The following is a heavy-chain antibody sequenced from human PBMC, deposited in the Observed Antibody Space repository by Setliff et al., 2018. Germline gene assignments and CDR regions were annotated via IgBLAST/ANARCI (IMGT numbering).Heavy chain of an antibody. Sequence: GSLKISCAASGFTFSSSSMNWVRQAPGKGLEWVSYISSSSSTIYYADSVKGRFTLSRDNAKNSLYLQMNSLRAEDTAVYYCARIAGTVANWGQGTLVTVSS. CDR2: ISSSSSTI. J-gene: IGHJ4*02. CDR3: ARIAGTVAN. CDR1: GFTFSSSS. D-gene: IGHD1-20*01. V-gene: IGHV3-48*01.